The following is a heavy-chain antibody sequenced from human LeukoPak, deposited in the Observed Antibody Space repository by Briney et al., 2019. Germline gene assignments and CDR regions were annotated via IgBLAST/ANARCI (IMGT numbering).Heavy chain of an antibody. V-gene: IGHV3-33*01. CDR1: GFPFSSYV. CDR2: IWFDGGKI. CDR3: ARDFTNIRGGGYFDN. D-gene: IGHD2/OR15-2a*01. Sequence: GGSLRLSCAASGFPFSSYVMHWLRQAPGKGLEWVAVIWFDGGKIYYADSVRGRFTISRDNSKNTLYLQMNSLRAEDTAVYHCARDFTNIRGGGYFDNWGQGTLVTVSS. J-gene: IGHJ4*02.